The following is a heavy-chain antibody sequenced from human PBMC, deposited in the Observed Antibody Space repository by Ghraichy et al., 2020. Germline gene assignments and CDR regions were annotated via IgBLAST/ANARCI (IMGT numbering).Heavy chain of an antibody. Sequence: GGSLRLSCTASGFPLSNYAMSWVRQTPGKGLEWVSSIEGGSVDSYYTDSVKGRFIISRDDPRNTLYLQMNSLRDEDTAVYYCAPDVVSADGLWNYIDPWGQGTLVTVSS. CDR3: APDVVSADGLWNYIDP. D-gene: IGHD1-7*01. J-gene: IGHJ5*02. V-gene: IGHV3-23*01. CDR1: GFPLSNYA. CDR2: IEGGSVDS.